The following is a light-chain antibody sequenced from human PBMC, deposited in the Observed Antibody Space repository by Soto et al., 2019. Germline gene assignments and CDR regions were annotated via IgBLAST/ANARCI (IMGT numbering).Light chain of an antibody. CDR2: GAP. CDR3: QQYNYWTRT. V-gene: IGKV3-15*01. J-gene: IGKJ1*01. Sequence: EIAMQHSPVSMSVTPRERATLSCWARQSVSSNLAWYQQYTGQAACLLILGAPTRGTGIPARLSGSRSGTEVTLTISSLLSEDFAVFYCQQYNYWTRTFGQGAKVDIK. CDR1: QSVSSN.